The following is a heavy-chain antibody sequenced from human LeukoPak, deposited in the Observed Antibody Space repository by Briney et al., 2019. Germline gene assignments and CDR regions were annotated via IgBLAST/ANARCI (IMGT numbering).Heavy chain of an antibody. D-gene: IGHD6-6*01. CDR2: IIPIFGTA. V-gene: IGHV1-69*05. CDR1: GYTFSSYA. J-gene: IGHJ3*02. CDR3: ARDPRGSIAGRKGAFDI. Sequence: GASVKVSCKAAGYTFSSYAISWVRQAPGQGLEWMGRIIPIFGTANYAQKFQGRVTITTDESTSTAYMELSSLRSEDTAVYYCARDPRGSIAGRKGAFDIWGQGTMVTVSS.